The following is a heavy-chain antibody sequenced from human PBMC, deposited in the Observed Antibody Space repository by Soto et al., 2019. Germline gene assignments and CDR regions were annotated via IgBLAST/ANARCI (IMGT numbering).Heavy chain of an antibody. CDR1: GYTFTSYA. CDR2: INAGNGNT. CDR3: AREGHPDIFNLNWFDP. D-gene: IGHD3-9*01. J-gene: IGHJ5*02. V-gene: IGHV1-3*01. Sequence: ASVKVSCKASGYTFTSYAMHWVRQAPGQRLEWMGWINAGNGNTKYSQKFQGRVTITRDTSASTAYMELSSLRSEDTAVYYCAREGHPDIFNLNWFDPWGQGTLVTVSS.